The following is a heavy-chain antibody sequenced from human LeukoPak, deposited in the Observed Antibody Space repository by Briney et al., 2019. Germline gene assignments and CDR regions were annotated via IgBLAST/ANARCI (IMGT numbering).Heavy chain of an antibody. CDR1: GGSISSYY. J-gene: IGHJ4*02. Sequence: SETLSLTCTVSGGSISSYYWSWIRQPPGKGLEWIGYIYYSGSTNYNPSLKSRDTISVDTSKNQFSVKLSSVTAADTAVYYCARARYSSGCPYDYWGQGTLVTVSS. V-gene: IGHV4-59*01. D-gene: IGHD6-19*01. CDR3: ARARYSSGCPYDY. CDR2: IYYSGST.